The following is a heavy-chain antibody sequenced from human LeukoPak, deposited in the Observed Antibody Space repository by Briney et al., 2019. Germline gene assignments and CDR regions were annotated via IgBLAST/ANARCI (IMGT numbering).Heavy chain of an antibody. CDR2: IKQDGSER. V-gene: IGHV3-7*03. Sequence: GGSLRLSCAASGFTFSSYWMSWVRQAPGKGLEWVADIKQDGSERYYVDSVKGRFTISRDNAKNSLYLQMNSLRAEDTAVYYCARGGYYGSGSYFSYRGQGTLVTVSS. CDR3: ARGGYYGSGSYFSY. D-gene: IGHD3-10*01. J-gene: IGHJ4*02. CDR1: GFTFSSYW.